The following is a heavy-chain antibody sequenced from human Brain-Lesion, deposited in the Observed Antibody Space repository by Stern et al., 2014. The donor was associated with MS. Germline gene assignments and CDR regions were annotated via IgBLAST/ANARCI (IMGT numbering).Heavy chain of an antibody. D-gene: IGHD3-3*01. CDR2: IKDEGTEK. V-gene: IGHV3-7*01. J-gene: IGHJ6*02. CDR1: GFTFGNYW. CDR3: ARVYNTIYGIVTQRGSGMDV. Sequence: VQLVPSGGGLVQPGGSLKISCTAAGFTFGNYWMTWVRQAPGKGLEWVANIKDEGTEKNYVDSVKGRFTISRDNARNSFYLQMNSLRVEDTALYYCARVYNTIYGIVTQRGSGMDVWGQGTTVIVSS.